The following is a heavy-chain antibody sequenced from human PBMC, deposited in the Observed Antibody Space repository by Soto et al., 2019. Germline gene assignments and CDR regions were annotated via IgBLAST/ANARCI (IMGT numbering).Heavy chain of an antibody. CDR2: IDPSDSYT. CDR1: GYSFTSYW. V-gene: IGHV5-10-1*01. Sequence: GESLKISCKGSGYSFTSYWISWVRQMHGKGLEWMGRIDPSDSYTNYSPSFQGHVTISADKSISTAYLQWSSLKASDTAMYYCARQKVGATAYYYGMDVWGQGTTVTVSS. CDR3: ARQKVGATAYYYGMDV. D-gene: IGHD1-26*01. J-gene: IGHJ6*02.